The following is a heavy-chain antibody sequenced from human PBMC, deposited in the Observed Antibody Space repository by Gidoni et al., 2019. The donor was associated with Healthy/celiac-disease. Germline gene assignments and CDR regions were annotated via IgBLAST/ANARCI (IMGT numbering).Heavy chain of an antibody. CDR2: INLSGST. CDR3: ARGRGRYCSGGSCYPLRYFDY. Sequence: QVQLQQWGAGLLKPSETLSRTCAVHGGSFSGYYWRWIRHPPGKGLEWIGEINLSGSTNYNPSLKSRVTISVDTSKNQFSLKLSSVTAADTAVYYCARGRGRYCSGGSCYPLRYFDYWGQGTLVTVSS. CDR1: GGSFSGYY. J-gene: IGHJ4*02. V-gene: IGHV4-34*01. D-gene: IGHD2-15*01.